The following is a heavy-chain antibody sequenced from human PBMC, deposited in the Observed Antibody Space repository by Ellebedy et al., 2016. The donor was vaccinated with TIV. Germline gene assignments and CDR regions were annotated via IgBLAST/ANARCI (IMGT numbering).Heavy chain of an antibody. Sequence: GESLKISCAASGFTFSSYSMNWVRQAPGKGLEWVSSISSSSSYIYYADSVKGRFTISRDNAKNSLYLQMNSLRAEDTAVYYCASSSSGRPDWFDPWGQGTLVTVSS. V-gene: IGHV3-21*01. CDR2: ISSSSSYI. D-gene: IGHD6-19*01. CDR3: ASSSSGRPDWFDP. CDR1: GFTFSSYS. J-gene: IGHJ5*02.